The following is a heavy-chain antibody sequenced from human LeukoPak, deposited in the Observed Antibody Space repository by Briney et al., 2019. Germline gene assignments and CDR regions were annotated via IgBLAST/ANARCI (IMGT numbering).Heavy chain of an antibody. CDR3: ARLGYSDSSAYYY. V-gene: IGHV4-59*08. CDR1: GGSISSSY. CDR2: IYYSGST. D-gene: IGHD3-22*01. Sequence: SETLSLTCTVSGGSISSSYWSWIRQPPGKGLEWIAYIYYSGSTNYNPSLKSRVTISVDTSTNQFSLKLSSVTAADTAVYYCARLGYSDSSAYYYWGQGTLVTVSS. J-gene: IGHJ4*02.